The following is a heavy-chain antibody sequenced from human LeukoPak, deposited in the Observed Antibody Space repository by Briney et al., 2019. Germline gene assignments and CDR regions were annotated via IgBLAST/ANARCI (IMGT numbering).Heavy chain of an antibody. CDR3: AKVDSSSWRIFDY. J-gene: IGHJ4*02. V-gene: IGHV3-30*02. CDR2: IQNNGNNK. D-gene: IGHD6-13*01. Sequence: GGSLRLFCTASGFTFSNFGMHWVRQAPGKGLEWVAFIQNNGNNKYYADSVKGRFTISRDNSKNTLYLQMNSLRSEDTAVYFCAKVDSSSWRIFDYWGQGTLVAVPS. CDR1: GFTFSNFG.